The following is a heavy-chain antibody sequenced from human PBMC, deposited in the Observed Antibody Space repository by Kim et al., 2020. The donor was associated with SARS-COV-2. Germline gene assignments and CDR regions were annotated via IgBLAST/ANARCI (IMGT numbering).Heavy chain of an antibody. J-gene: IGHJ6*02. CDR1: GGSVSSGSYY. V-gene: IGHV4-61*01. Sequence: SETLSLTCTVSGGSVSSGSYYWSWIRQPPGKGLEWIGYIYYSGSTNYNPSLKSRVTISVDTSKNQFSLKLSSVTAADTAVYYCARGYSSGWGPGYYYYGMDVWGQGTTVTVSS. CDR3: ARGYSSGWGPGYYYYGMDV. CDR2: IYYSGST. D-gene: IGHD6-19*01.